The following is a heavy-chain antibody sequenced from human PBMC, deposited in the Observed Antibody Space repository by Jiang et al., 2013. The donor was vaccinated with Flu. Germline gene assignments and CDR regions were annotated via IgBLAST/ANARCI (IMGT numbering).Heavy chain of an antibody. Sequence: GAEVKKPGASVKVSCKASGYTFTGYYMHWVRQAPGQGLEWMGWINPNSGGTNYAQRFQGWVTMTRDTSISTAYMELSRLRSDDTAVYYCARSGSAYYYDSSGLKSGRYYFDYWGQGTLVTVSS. CDR3: ARSGSAYYYDSSGLKSGRYYFDY. D-gene: IGHD3-22*01. V-gene: IGHV1-2*04. J-gene: IGHJ4*02. CDR2: INPNSGGT. CDR1: GYTFTGYY.